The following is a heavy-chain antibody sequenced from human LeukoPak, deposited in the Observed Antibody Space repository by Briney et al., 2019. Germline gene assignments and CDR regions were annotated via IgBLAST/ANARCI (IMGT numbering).Heavy chain of an antibody. J-gene: IGHJ6*04. Sequence: ASVKVSCKASGYTFTGYYMHWVRQAPGQGLEWMGWINPNSGGTNYAQKFQGRVTMTRDTSISTAYMELSSLRSEDTAVYYCARGNRFEYSLDVWGKGTTVTVSS. CDR3: ARGNRFEYSLDV. CDR1: GYTFTGYY. V-gene: IGHV1-2*02. CDR2: INPNSGGT. D-gene: IGHD6-6*01.